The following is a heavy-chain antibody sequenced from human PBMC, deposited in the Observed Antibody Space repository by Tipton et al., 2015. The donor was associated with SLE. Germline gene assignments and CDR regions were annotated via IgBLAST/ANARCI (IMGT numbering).Heavy chain of an antibody. V-gene: IGHV1-3*01. J-gene: IGHJ5*02. CDR3: ARAGMVVTGEGFDP. CDR1: GNTFSRYA. D-gene: IGHD4-23*01. CDR2: INAGNGNT. Sequence: QLVQSGAEVKKPGASVKVSCKASGNTFSRYAVHWVRQDPGQRLEWMGWINAGNGNTKYSQKFQGRVTITRDTSATIAYMEMSSLRSEDTAVYYCARAGMVVTGEGFDPWGQGTLVTVSS.